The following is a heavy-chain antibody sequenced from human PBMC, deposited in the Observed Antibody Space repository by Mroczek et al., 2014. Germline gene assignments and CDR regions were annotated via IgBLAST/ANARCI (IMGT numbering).Heavy chain of an antibody. CDR2: INHSGST. J-gene: IGHJ4*02. CDR3: ARGEYSSGWYGALTT. V-gene: IGHV4-34*01. CDR1: GGSFSGYY. D-gene: IGHD6-19*01. Sequence: QVQLQQWGAGLLKPSETLSLTCAVYGGSFSGYYWSWIRQPPGKGLEWIGEINHSGSTNYNPSLKSRVTISVDTSKNQFSLKLSSVTAADTAVYYCARGEYSSGWYGALTTWGQGTLVTVSS.